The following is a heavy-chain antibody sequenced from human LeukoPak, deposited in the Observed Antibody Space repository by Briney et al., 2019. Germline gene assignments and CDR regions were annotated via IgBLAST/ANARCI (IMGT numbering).Heavy chain of an antibody. J-gene: IGHJ3*02. D-gene: IGHD3-10*01. Sequence: SETLSLTCAVYGGSFSGYYWSWIRQPPGKGLEWIGEINHSGSTNYNPSLKSRVTISVDTSKNQFSLKLSSVTAADTAVYYCARDLTMVRGAEGPIWGKGQWSPSLQ. CDR1: GGSFSGYY. CDR2: INHSGST. CDR3: ARDLTMVRGAEGPI. V-gene: IGHV4-34*01.